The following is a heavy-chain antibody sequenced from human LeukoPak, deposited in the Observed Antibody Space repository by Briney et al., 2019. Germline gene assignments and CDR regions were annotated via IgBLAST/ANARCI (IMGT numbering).Heavy chain of an antibody. J-gene: IGHJ4*02. CDR3: ARQGYIDCSSTSCLYYFAY. CDR1: GFTFSSYS. D-gene: IGHD2-2*01. Sequence: GGSLRLSCAASGFTFSSYSMNWVRQAPGKGLEWVSSISSSSYIYYADSVKGRFTISRDNPKNSLYLQMNSLIAEDTAVYYCARQGYIDCSSTSCLYYFAYWGQGTLVTVSS. V-gene: IGHV3-21*01. CDR2: ISSSSYI.